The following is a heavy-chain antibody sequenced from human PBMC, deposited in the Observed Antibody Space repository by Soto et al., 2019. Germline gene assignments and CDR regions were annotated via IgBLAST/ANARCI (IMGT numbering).Heavy chain of an antibody. CDR3: ARDKPNLYSSGWDSYYGMDV. CDR2: ISSSSSTI. J-gene: IGHJ6*02. D-gene: IGHD6-19*01. V-gene: IGHV3-48*02. CDR1: GFTFSSYS. Sequence: SLRLSCAASGFTFSSYSMNWVRQAPGKGLEWVSYISSSSSTIYYADSVKGRFTISRDNAKNSLYLQMNSLRDEDTAVYYCARDKPNLYSSGWDSYYGMDVWGQGTTVTVSS.